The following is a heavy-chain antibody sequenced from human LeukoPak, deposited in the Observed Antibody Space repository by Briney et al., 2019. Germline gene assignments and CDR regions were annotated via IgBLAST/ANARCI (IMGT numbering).Heavy chain of an antibody. Sequence: GGSLRLSCAVSGCSLGDYWMTWVRQAPGKGLECVGNIKFDGSEIYYRDSVRGRFTISRDNAKNSLYLQMNSLRVEDTGVYYCKSDLDHDSSGWGQGTLVTVS. CDR2: IKFDGSEI. V-gene: IGHV3-7*01. CDR1: GCSLGDYW. D-gene: IGHD3-22*01. J-gene: IGHJ4*02. CDR3: KSDLDHDSSG.